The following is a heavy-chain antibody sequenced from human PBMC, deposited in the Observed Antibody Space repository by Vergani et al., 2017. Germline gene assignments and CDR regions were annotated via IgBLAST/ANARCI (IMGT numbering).Heavy chain of an antibody. Sequence: QVQLVQSGAEVKKPGSSVKVSCKASGGTFSSYAISWVRQAPGQRLEWMGRIIPILGIANYAQKFQGRVTMTRDTSTSTVYMELSSLRSEDTAVYYCACRGGSGSYGYYYYGMDVWGQGTTVTVSS. V-gene: IGHV1-69*04. CDR2: IIPILGIA. D-gene: IGHD3-10*01. CDR3: ACRGGSGSYGYYYYGMDV. CDR1: GGTFSSYA. J-gene: IGHJ6*02.